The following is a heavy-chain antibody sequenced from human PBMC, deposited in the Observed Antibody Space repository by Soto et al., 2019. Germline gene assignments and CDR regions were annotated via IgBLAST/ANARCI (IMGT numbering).Heavy chain of an antibody. CDR1: GFTFSSYW. J-gene: IGHJ4*02. CDR2: INGDGSST. Sequence: GGSLRLSCAASGFTFSSYWMHWVRQAPGKRLVWVSRINGDGSSTSYADSVKGRFTISRDNAKNTLYLQMNSLRAEDTAVYYCAKALYSWNDVLDHWGQGTLVTVSS. CDR3: AKALYSWNDVLDH. V-gene: IGHV3-74*01. D-gene: IGHD1-20*01.